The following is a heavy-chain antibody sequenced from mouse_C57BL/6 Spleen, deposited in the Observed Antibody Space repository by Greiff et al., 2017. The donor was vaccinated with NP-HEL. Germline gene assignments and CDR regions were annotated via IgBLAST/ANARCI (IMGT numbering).Heavy chain of an antibody. CDR1: GYTFTSYW. CDR3: ARHDSNPRYFDV. J-gene: IGHJ1*03. V-gene: IGHV1-50*01. D-gene: IGHD2-5*01. CDR2: IDPSDSYT. Sequence: QVQLQQPGAELVKPGASVKLSCKASGYTFTSYWMQWVKQRPGQGLEWIGEIDPSDSYTNYNQKFKGKATLTVDTSSSTAYMQLSSLTSEDSAVYYCARHDSNPRYFDVWGTGTTVTVSS.